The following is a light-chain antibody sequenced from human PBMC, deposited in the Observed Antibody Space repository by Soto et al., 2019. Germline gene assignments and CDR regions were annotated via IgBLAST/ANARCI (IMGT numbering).Light chain of an antibody. J-gene: IGLJ2*01. V-gene: IGLV2-14*01. CDR2: DVT. Sequence: QSVLTQPASVSESPGQSITISCTGTSSDVGAYDFVSWYQHSPGKAPKLMIYDVTDRPSGVSNRFSGSKSGNTASLTISGLQAEDEADYYCSSYTTSDTLIFGGGTKLTVL. CDR1: SSDVGAYDF. CDR3: SSYTTSDTLI.